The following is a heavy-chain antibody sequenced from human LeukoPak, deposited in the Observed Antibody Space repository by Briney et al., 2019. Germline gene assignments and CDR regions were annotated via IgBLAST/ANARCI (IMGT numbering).Heavy chain of an antibody. CDR1: GYTFTSYG. CDR3: ARDGPHIVVVVAAIPGYMDV. CDR2: ISAYNGNT. Sequence: ASVKVSCKASGYTFTSYGISWVRQAPGQGLEWMGWISAYNGNTNYAQKLQGRVTMTTDTSTSTAYMELRSLRSDDTAVYYCARDGPHIVVVVAAIPGYMDVWGKGTTVTVSS. J-gene: IGHJ6*03. V-gene: IGHV1-18*01. D-gene: IGHD2-15*01.